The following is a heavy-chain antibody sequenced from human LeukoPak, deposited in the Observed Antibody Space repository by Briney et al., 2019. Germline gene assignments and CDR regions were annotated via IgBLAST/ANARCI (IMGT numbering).Heavy chain of an antibody. CDR1: GYTFTGYY. CDR2: ISPISGVP. J-gene: IGHJ5*02. Sequence: ASVKVSCKASGYTFTGYYIHWVRQAPGQGLEWMGWISPISGVPKIAQNFQGRVSMTSDTSISTAYMELSSLRSDDTAVYYCARAYGSGTEFTDRPTKNWFDPWGQGTLVTVSS. D-gene: IGHD3-10*01. V-gene: IGHV1-2*02. CDR3: ARAYGSGTEFTDRPTKNWFDP.